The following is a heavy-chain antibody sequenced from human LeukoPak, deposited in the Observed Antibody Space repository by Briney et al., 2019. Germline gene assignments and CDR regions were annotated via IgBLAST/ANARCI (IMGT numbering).Heavy chain of an antibody. CDR1: GFTFSSYG. V-gene: IGHV3-30*18. CDR3: AKDGGAGITMVRGVIVSSYYYYGMDV. Sequence: GGSLRLSCAASGFTFSSYGMHWVRQAPGKGLEWVAVISYDGSNKYYADSVKGRFTISRDNSKNTLYLQMNSLRAEDTAVYYCAKDGGAGITMVRGVIVSSYYYYGMDVWGQGTTVTVSS. D-gene: IGHD3-10*01. CDR2: ISYDGSNK. J-gene: IGHJ6*02.